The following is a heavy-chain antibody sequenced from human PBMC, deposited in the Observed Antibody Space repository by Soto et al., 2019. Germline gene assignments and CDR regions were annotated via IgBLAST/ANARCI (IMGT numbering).Heavy chain of an antibody. CDR3: ARSPCTGTSCSAPFDY. J-gene: IGHJ4*02. CDR1: GFTLSNYW. V-gene: IGHV3-74*01. Sequence: EVQLVESGGGLVQPGESLRLSCAASGFTLSNYWMHWVRQAPGKELVWVSRIKSGGGTTNYADSVRGRFTISRDNAKNMLYLQMNSLTTEDTAVYYCARSPCTGTSCSAPFDYWGQGALVTVSS. D-gene: IGHD2-2*01. CDR2: IKSGGGTT.